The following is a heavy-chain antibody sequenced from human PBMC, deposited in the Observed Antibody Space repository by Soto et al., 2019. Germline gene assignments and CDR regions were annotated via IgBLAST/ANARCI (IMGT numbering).Heavy chain of an antibody. D-gene: IGHD3-9*01. J-gene: IGHJ5*02. CDR2: IYYSGST. CDR3: ASGAGGLRYFDWPNNWFDP. V-gene: IGHV4-39*01. Sequence: SETLSLTCTVSGGSISSSSYYWGWIRQPPGKGLEWIGSIYYSGSTYYNPSLKSRVTISVDTSKNQFSLKLSSVTAADTAVYYCASGAGGLRYFDWPNNWFDPWGQGTLVTVSS. CDR1: GGSISSSSYY.